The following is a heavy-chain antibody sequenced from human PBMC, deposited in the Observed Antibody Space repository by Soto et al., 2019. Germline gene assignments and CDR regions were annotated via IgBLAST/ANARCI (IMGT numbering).Heavy chain of an antibody. CDR1: GDIFTRYY. V-gene: IGHV1-46*03. Sequence: QVQLVQSGDEVKKPGASVKVSCKASGDIFTRYYMHWVRQAPGQGPEWMGIINPSGGSTDYAQRFQGRVTMTRDTSTSTVYMDLSSLRSEDTAVYYCAGSGGRAWYLDYWGQGTLVTVSS. CDR3: AGSGGRAWYLDY. J-gene: IGHJ4*02. D-gene: IGHD3-10*01. CDR2: INPSGGST.